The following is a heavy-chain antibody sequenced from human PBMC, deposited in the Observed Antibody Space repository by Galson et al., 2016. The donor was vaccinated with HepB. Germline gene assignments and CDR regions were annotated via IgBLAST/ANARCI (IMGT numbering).Heavy chain of an antibody. Sequence: SETLSLTCNVSGGSISTYSWNWIRQPPGKGLEWIGSVYNSGSTNYNPSLKRRVTISLDTSKNQFSLNLTSVTAADTAVYYCAGQHVLMVTANLGWYFDLWGRGTLVTVSS. CDR3: AGQHVLMVTANLGWYFDL. CDR1: GGSISTYS. J-gene: IGHJ2*01. D-gene: IGHD2-21*02. V-gene: IGHV4-59*01. CDR2: VYNSGST.